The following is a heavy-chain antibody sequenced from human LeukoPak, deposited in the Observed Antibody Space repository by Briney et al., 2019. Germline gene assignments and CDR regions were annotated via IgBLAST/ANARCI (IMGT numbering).Heavy chain of an antibody. CDR2: MNPNSGNT. J-gene: IGHJ6*02. Sequence: ASVKVSCKASGYTFTSYDINWVRQATGQGLEWMGWMNPNSGNTGYAQKFQGRVTMTRNTSMSTAYMELSSLRSEDTAVYYCARPLGSSGWYGFWYYYYGMDVWGQGTTVTVSS. CDR3: ARPLGSSGWYGFWYYYYGMDV. CDR1: GYTFTSYD. V-gene: IGHV1-8*01. D-gene: IGHD6-19*01.